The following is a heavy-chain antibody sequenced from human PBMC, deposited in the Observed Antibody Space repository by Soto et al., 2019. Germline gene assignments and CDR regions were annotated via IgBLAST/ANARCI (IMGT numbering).Heavy chain of an antibody. CDR2: MYNTGST. CDR3: ARVPDR. V-gene: IGHV4-59*01. Sequence: PSETLSLTCTVSGGSISGYYWSWIRQPPGKGLEWIGYMYNTGSTVYNPSFKSRVTISVDTSKSQFSLRLNSVTSADTAVYYCARVPDRWGQGTLVTASS. CDR1: GGSISGYY. D-gene: IGHD2-2*01. J-gene: IGHJ5*02.